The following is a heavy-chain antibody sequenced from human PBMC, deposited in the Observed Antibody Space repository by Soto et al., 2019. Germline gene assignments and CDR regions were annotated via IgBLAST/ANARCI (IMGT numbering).Heavy chain of an antibody. CDR2: IIPIFGTT. CDR3: ARVAAVGGSGSYYVFDF. J-gene: IGHJ4*02. D-gene: IGHD1-26*01. Sequence: AVQVSCKASGCTFSSYAIIWLRQAPGHGLEWMGGIIPIFGTTNYAQKFQGRVTITADESTSTAYVELSSLRSEDTAAYYCARVAAVGGSGSYYVFDFWGQGTLVTVSS. CDR1: GCTFSSYA. V-gene: IGHV1-69*13.